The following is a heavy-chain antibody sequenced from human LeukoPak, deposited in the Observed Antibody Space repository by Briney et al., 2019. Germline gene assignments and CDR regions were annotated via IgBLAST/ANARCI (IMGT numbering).Heavy chain of an antibody. J-gene: IGHJ4*02. D-gene: IGHD3-22*01. CDR2: FDPEDGET. CDR3: ANQKYDSSGYYFEY. Sequence: ASVKVSCKVSGYTLTELSMHWVRQAPGKGLEWMGGFDPEDGETIYAQKFQGRVTMTRDMSTSTVYMELSSLRSEDTAVYYCANQKYDSSGYYFEYWGQGTLVTVSS. CDR1: GYTLTELS. V-gene: IGHV1-24*01.